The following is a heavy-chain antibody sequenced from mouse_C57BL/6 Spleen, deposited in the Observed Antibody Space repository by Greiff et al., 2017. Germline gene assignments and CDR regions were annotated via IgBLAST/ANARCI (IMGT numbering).Heavy chain of an antibody. J-gene: IGHJ2*01. CDR2: INPSNGGT. CDR1: GYTFTSYW. V-gene: IGHV1-53*01. D-gene: IGHD2-2*01. Sequence: QVQLQQPGTELVKPGASVKLSCKASGYTFTSYWMHWVKQRPGQGLEWIGDINPSNGGTNYNEKFKSKATLTVDKSSSTAYMQLSSLTSEDSAVYYCARVGVYYGDDHRDYWGQGTTLTVSS. CDR3: ARVGVYYGDDHRDY.